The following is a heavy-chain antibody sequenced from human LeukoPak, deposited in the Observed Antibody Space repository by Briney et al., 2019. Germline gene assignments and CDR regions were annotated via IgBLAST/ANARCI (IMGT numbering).Heavy chain of an antibody. CDR3: VRGFHGAYFCDS. CDR2: LSYDGSNQ. Sequence: GGSLRLSCAASRFTFIAYAMHWVRQSPGTGLEWLTALSYDGSNQFYADSVKGRFIISRDNSNNTLYLQMNNLRPEDTAVYHCVRGFHGAYFCDSRGQGTLATVSS. J-gene: IGHJ4*02. V-gene: IGHV3-30-3*01. CDR1: RFTFIAYA. D-gene: IGHD1-26*01.